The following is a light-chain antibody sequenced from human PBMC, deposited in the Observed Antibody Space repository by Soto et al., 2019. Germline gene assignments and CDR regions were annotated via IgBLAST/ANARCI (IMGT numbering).Light chain of an antibody. CDR3: QQSYITPYT. CDR2: AAS. J-gene: IGKJ2*01. Sequence: DLQMTQSPSSLSASVGDTVTITCRASQSIGVHLNWYQQKGGKVPKLLIYAASNLYSGVPSRFSGSGSETDFALTISSLQPEDFATYYCQQSYITPYTFGQGTRLEIK. V-gene: IGKV1-39*01. CDR1: QSIGVH.